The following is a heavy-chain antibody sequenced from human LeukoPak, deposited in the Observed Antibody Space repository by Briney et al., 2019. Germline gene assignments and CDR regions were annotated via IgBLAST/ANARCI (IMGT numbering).Heavy chain of an antibody. J-gene: IGHJ4*02. CDR1: GFTFSSYG. CDR3: AKAPKYSSSWYVDY. V-gene: IGHV3-30*18. D-gene: IGHD6-13*01. CDR2: ISYDGSNK. Sequence: PGRSLRLSCAASGFTFSSYGMHWVRQAPGKGLEWVAVISYDGSNKYYADSVKGRFTISRDNSKSTLYLQMNSLRAEDTAVYYCAKAPKYSSSWYVDYWGQGTLVTVSS.